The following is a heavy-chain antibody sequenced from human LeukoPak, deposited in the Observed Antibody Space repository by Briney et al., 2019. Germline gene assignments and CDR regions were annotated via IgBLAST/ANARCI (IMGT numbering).Heavy chain of an antibody. Sequence: GRSLRLSCAASGFTVSSNYMSWVRQAPGKGLEWVSYISSTGYYLSYTDSVRGRFTISRDNTKNALSLEMNSLRADDTAVYYCARVGCHDSGSPISYYMDVWGTGTTVTVSS. D-gene: IGHD3-10*01. V-gene: IGHV3-21*01. CDR3: ARVGCHDSGSPISYYMDV. CDR1: GFTVSSNY. J-gene: IGHJ6*03. CDR2: ISSTGYYL.